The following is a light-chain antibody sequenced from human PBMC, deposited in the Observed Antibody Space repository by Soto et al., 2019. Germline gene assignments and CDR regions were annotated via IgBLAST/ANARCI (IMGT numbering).Light chain of an antibody. CDR1: SSAVGAYNY. CDR2: EVS. J-gene: IGLJ1*01. Sequence: QSSLAQPASISGSPGPAITISCAGTSSAVGAYNYVSWYQQLPGKAPKLMIYEVSNGPSGVSNRFAGSKSGNTASLTISGLQAEDEADYYCSSYTSINTHVFGTGTKVTVL. V-gene: IGLV2-14*01. CDR3: SSYTSINTHV.